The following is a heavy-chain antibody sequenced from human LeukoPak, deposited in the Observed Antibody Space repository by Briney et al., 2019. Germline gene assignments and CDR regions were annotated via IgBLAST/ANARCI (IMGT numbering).Heavy chain of an antibody. D-gene: IGHD2-15*01. V-gene: IGHV3-30-3*02. J-gene: IGHJ6*02. CDR1: GFTFTNYA. CDR3: AKDGIYCSGGSCYYYYGMDV. CDR2: TSYDESNK. Sequence: GGSLRLSCAASGFTFTNYAMHWVRQAPGKGLEWVAVTSYDESNKYYADSVKGRFTISRDNSKNTLYLEMNSLRVEDTAMYYCAKDGIYCSGGSCYYYYGMDVWGQGTTVTVSS.